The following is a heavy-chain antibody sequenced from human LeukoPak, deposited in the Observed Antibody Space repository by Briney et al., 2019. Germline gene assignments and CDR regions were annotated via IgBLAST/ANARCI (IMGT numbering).Heavy chain of an antibody. Sequence: ASVKVSCKASGYTFTSYGISWVRQAPGQGLEWMGWISACNGNTNYAQKLQGRVTMTTDTSTSTAYMELRSLRSDDTAVYYCARVTSSGYALPYGYWGQGTLVTVSS. CDR2: ISACNGNT. CDR3: ARVTSSGYALPYGY. D-gene: IGHD3-22*01. J-gene: IGHJ4*02. V-gene: IGHV1-18*01. CDR1: GYTFTSYG.